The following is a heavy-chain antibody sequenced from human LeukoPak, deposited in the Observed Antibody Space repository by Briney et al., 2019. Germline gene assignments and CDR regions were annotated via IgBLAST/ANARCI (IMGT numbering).Heavy chain of an antibody. D-gene: IGHD2-2*01. J-gene: IGHJ6*02. Sequence: ASVKVSRKASGYTFTSYGISWVRQAPGQGLEWMGWISAYNGNTNYAQKLQGRVTMTTDTSTSTAYMELRSLRSDDTAVYYCAACSSTSCSEYYYYGMDVWGQGTTVTVSS. V-gene: IGHV1-18*01. CDR1: GYTFTSYG. CDR3: AACSSTSCSEYYYYGMDV. CDR2: ISAYNGNT.